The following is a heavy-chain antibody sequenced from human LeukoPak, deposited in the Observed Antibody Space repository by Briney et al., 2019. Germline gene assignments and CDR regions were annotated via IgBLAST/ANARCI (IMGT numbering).Heavy chain of an antibody. D-gene: IGHD3-22*01. V-gene: IGHV3-73*01. CDR1: GFNFSGSA. CDR3: TNYDDSSDLWGY. J-gene: IGHJ4*02. CDR2: IGTRGHTYAT. Sequence: TGGSLRLSCVASGFNFSGSAIHWVRQASGKGLEWVGRIGTRGHTYATTFAAWVNGWFTISRDDSKNTAFLQMNSLKTEDTAVYYCTNYDDSSDLWGYWGQGTLVTVSS.